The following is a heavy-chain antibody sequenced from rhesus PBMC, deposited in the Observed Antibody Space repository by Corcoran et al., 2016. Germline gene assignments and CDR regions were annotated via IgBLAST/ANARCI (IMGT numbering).Heavy chain of an antibody. CDR3: ARGQLRGRGACDF. V-gene: IGHV4-127*01. Sequence: QVQLQESGPGLVKPSETLSLTCAVSGYSISSGYGWHWIRQPPGKGLEWVGFISSRGGSYESPAFKIQVTMSIDTSKNQCSLKLSAVTAADAAVYYCARGQLRGRGACDFGGQGLMVTVSS. CDR2: ISSRGGS. J-gene: IGHJ3*01. D-gene: IGHD5-12*01. CDR1: GYSISSGYG.